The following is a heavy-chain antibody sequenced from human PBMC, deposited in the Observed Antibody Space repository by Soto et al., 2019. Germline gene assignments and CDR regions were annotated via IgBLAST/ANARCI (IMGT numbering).Heavy chain of an antibody. J-gene: IGHJ4*02. Sequence: SETLSLTCTVSGGSISSGDYYWSWIRQPPGKGLEWIGYIYYSGSTYYNQYLKSRVTISVDTSKNQIYLNMSSVTAADTALYYCSRVTDYVWGSYPLYYFDYWGQGTLVTAPQ. V-gene: IGHV4-30-4*01. CDR3: SRVTDYVWGSYPLYYFDY. D-gene: IGHD3-16*02. CDR2: IYYSGST. CDR1: GGSISSGDYY.